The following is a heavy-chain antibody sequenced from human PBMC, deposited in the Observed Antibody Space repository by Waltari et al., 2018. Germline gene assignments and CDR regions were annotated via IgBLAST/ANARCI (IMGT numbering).Heavy chain of an antibody. CDR2: IYSGGST. V-gene: IGHV3-53*01. J-gene: IGHJ3*02. Sequence: EVKLVESGGGLIQPGGSLRLSCAASGFTVSSHYMSWVRQAPGKGLEWVSVIYSGGSTYYADSVKGRFTISRDNSKNTLYLQMNSLRAEDTAVYYCARDRPPYRTDAFDIWGQGTMVTVSS. CDR3: ARDRPPYRTDAFDI. CDR1: GFTVSSHY.